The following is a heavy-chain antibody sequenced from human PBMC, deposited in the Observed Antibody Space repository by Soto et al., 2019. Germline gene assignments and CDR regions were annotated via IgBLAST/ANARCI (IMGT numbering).Heavy chain of an antibody. V-gene: IGHV3-30*03. D-gene: IGHD4-17*01. CDR2: ISYDGSNK. Sequence: GGSLRLSCAASGFTFSSYGMHWVRQAPGKGLEWVAVISYDGSNKYYADSVKGRFTISRHNSKNTLYLQMNSLRAEDTAVYYCARGYDDYGGNYAFDIWGQGTMVTVSS. CDR3: ARGYDDYGGNYAFDI. J-gene: IGHJ3*02. CDR1: GFTFSSYG.